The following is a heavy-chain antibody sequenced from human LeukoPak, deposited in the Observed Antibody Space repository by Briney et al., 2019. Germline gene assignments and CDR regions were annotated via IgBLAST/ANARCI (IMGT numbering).Heavy chain of an antibody. J-gene: IGHJ4*02. D-gene: IGHD3-22*01. V-gene: IGHV3-66*01. CDR1: GFTVSSNY. CDR2: IYSGGST. CDR3: AREAHYYDSSGYQPSFDY. Sequence: GGSLRLSCAASGFTVSSNYMSWVRQAPGKGLEWVSVIYSGGSTYYADSVKGRFTISRDNSKNTLYLQMNSLRAEDTAVYYCAREAHYYDSSGYQPSFDYWGQGTLVTVSS.